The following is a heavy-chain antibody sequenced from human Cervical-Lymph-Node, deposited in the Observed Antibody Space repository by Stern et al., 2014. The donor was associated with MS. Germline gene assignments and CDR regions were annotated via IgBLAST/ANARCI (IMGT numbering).Heavy chain of an antibody. CDR3: ARFGDGYNSDAFDI. V-gene: IGHV4-59*08. CDR1: GASISGYS. Sequence: QLQLQESGPGLVKPSETLSLTCTVSGASISGYSWNWIRQPPGKGLEWIGHIYFTGRTDYNPSLNSRVTISANTSQKQFSLRLNSVTAADTAVYYCARFGDGYNSDAFDIWGQGTMVTVSS. J-gene: IGHJ3*02. CDR2: IYFTGRT. D-gene: IGHD5-24*01.